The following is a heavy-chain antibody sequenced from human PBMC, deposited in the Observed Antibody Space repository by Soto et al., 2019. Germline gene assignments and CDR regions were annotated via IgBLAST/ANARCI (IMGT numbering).Heavy chain of an antibody. CDR1: GFTFSNNY. Sequence: EEQLVDSGGDLVQPGGSLRLSCAASGFTFSNNYMSWVRQAPGKGLEWVSLIYSGGSTYYADSVKGRFTISRDSSKNTLYLQMNSLRAEDTAMYYCAAFSHKGYWGQGTLVTVSS. CDR2: IYSGGST. V-gene: IGHV3-66*01. J-gene: IGHJ4*02. CDR3: AAFSHKGY.